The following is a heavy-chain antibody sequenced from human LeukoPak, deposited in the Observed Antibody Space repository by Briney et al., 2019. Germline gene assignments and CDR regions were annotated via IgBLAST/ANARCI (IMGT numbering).Heavy chain of an antibody. Sequence: SETLSLTCTVSGGSISSGGYYWSWIRQHPGKGLEWIGYIYYSGSTYYNPSLKSRVTISVDTPKNQFSLKLSSVTAADTAVYYCARGRSSSSNWFDPWGQGTLVTVSS. CDR1: GGSISSGGYY. CDR2: IYYSGST. J-gene: IGHJ5*02. V-gene: IGHV4-31*03. CDR3: ARGRSSSSNWFDP. D-gene: IGHD6-6*01.